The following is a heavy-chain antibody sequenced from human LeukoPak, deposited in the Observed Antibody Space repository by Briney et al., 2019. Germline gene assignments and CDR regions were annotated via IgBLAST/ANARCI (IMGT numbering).Heavy chain of an antibody. CDR1: GFTFSNAW. D-gene: IGHD5-18*01. CDR3: TTDLWIQLWSYFDY. CDR2: IKSKTDGGTT. Sequence: GGSLRLSCAASGFTFSNAWMSWVRQAPGKGLEWVGRIKSKTDGGTTDYAAPVKGRFSISRDDSKTTLYLQMNSLKTEDTAVYYCTTDLWIQLWSYFDYWGQGTLVTVSS. J-gene: IGHJ4*02. V-gene: IGHV3-15*01.